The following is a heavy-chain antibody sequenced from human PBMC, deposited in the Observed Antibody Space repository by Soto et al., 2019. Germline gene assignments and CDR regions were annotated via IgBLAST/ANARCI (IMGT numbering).Heavy chain of an antibody. J-gene: IGHJ5*02. V-gene: IGHV4-31*03. CDR1: GGSISSGGYY. CDR2: IYYSGST. Sequence: SETLSLTCTVSGGSISSGGYYWSWIRQHPGKGLEWIGYIYYSGSTYYNPSLKSRVTISVDTSKNQFSLKLSSVTAADTAVYYCARVTDVRANWFDPRGQGTLVTVSS. CDR3: ARVTDVRANWFDP.